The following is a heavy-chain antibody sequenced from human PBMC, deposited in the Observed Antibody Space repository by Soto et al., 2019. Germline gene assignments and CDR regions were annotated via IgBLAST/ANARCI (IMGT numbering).Heavy chain of an antibody. J-gene: IGHJ3*02. Sequence: EVQLVESGGGLVQPGGSLRLSCAASGFTFSSYWMHWVRQAPGKGLVWVSRINSDGSSTSYADSVKGRFTISRDNAKNTLYLQMNSLRAEDTAVYYCARGRNSSWYGDAFDIWGQGTMVTVSS. D-gene: IGHD6-13*01. V-gene: IGHV3-74*01. CDR1: GFTFSSYW. CDR3: ARGRNSSWYGDAFDI. CDR2: INSDGSST.